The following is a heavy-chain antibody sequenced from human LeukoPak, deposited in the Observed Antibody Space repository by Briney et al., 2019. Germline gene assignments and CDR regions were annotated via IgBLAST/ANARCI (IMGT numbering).Heavy chain of an antibody. Sequence: GGSLRLSCAASGFTVSSNYMSWVRQAPGKGLEWVSAISGSGGSTYYADSVKGRFTISRDNSKNTLYLQMNSLRAEDTAVYYCAKEGYCSSTSCYAFYYYYYMDVWGKGTTVTISS. CDR1: GFTVSSNY. J-gene: IGHJ6*03. D-gene: IGHD2-2*01. V-gene: IGHV3-23*01. CDR2: ISGSGGST. CDR3: AKEGYCSSTSCYAFYYYYYMDV.